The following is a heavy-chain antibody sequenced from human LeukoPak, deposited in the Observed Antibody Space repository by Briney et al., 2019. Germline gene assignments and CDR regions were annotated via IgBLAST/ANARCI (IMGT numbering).Heavy chain of an antibody. D-gene: IGHD3-10*01. Sequence: ASVKVSCKASGYTFTSYDINWVRQATGQGLEWMGWMNPNSGSTSYAQKFQGRVTMTRDMSTSTVYMELSSLRSEDTAVYYCARDALGLLWFGAYWGQGTLVTVSS. CDR3: ARDALGLLWFGAY. CDR1: GYTFTSYD. J-gene: IGHJ4*02. CDR2: MNPNSGST. V-gene: IGHV1-8*01.